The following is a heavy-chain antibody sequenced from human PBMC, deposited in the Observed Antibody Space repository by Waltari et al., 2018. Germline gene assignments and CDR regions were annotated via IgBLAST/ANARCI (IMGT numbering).Heavy chain of an antibody. CDR3: AREWGVMVGTAGYYFDY. Sequence: EVQLVGSGGGLVKPGGSLRLSCAASGFTFSSYTMHWVRQAPGKGLEWVSSSSSGSSYRFYADSVKGRFTISRDNAKNSLYLRMNSLRVEDTAVYYCAREWGVMVGTAGYYFDYWGQGSLVTVSS. D-gene: IGHD3-9*01. CDR2: SSSGSSYR. J-gene: IGHJ4*02. V-gene: IGHV3-21*01. CDR1: GFTFSSYT.